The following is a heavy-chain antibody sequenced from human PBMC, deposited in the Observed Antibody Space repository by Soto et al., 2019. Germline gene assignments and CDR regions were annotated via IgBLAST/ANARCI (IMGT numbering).Heavy chain of an antibody. CDR3: AKGSYYAFDI. J-gene: IGHJ3*02. CDR1: GFTFSSYG. D-gene: IGHD6-6*01. CDR2: ISYDGSNK. Sequence: QVQLVESGGGVVQPGRSLRLSCAASGFTFSSYGMHWVRQAPGKGLEWVAVISYDGSNKYYADSVKGRVTISRDNSKNKLYLQMNSLRAEDTAVYYCAKGSYYAFDIWGQGTMVTVSS. V-gene: IGHV3-30*18.